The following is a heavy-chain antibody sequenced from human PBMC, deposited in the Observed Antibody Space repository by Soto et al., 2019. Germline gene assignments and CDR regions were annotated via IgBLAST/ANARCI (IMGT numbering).Heavy chain of an antibody. D-gene: IGHD2-15*01. CDR3: ARDCSGGSCDSGGPPIDY. CDR2: ISSSSSYI. Sequence: EVQLVESGGGLVKPGGSLRLSCAASGFTFRSYNMNCFRQAPGKGLEWVSYISSSSSYISYADSVKGRFTISRDNANNSLDLQMNRLRAEETAVSYCARDCSGGSCDSGGPPIDYWGQGTLVTVSS. J-gene: IGHJ4*02. CDR1: GFTFRSYN. V-gene: IGHV3-21*05.